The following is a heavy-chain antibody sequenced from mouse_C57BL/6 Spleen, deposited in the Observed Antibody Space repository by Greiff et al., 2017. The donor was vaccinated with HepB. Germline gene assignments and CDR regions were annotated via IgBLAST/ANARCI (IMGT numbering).Heavy chain of an antibody. J-gene: IGHJ4*01. CDR1: GYTFTSYG. CDR2: IYPRSGNT. D-gene: IGHD1-2*01. V-gene: IGHV1-81*01. Sequence: VQVVESGAELARPGASVKLSCKASGYTFTSYGISWVKQRTGQGLEWIGEIYPRSGNTYYNEKFKGKATLTADKSSSTAYMELRSLTSEDSAVYFCARLLRQDYAMDYWGQGTSVTVSS. CDR3: ARLLRQDYAMDY.